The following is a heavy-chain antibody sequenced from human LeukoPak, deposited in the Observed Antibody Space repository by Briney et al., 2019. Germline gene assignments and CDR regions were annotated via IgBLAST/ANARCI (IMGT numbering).Heavy chain of an antibody. CDR3: ARDRGLDGSDQLDS. CDR2: INSNGDT. D-gene: IGHD3-10*01. J-gene: IGHJ5*01. CDR1: GGSNSGYH. Sequence: KPSETLSLXCTVSGGSNSGYHWTWIRQPAGKGLEWIGRINSNGDTVYNPSLKSRATMSLDMTNNQFSLKLSSVTAADTAVYYCARDRGLDGSDQLDSWGPGTLVTVSS. V-gene: IGHV4-4*07.